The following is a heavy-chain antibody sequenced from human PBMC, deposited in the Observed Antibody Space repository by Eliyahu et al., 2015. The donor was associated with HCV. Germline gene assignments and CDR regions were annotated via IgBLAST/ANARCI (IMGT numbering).Heavy chain of an antibody. CDR2: IWYDGSNK. CDR1: GFTFSSYG. J-gene: IGHJ5*02. Sequence: QVQLVESGGGVVQPGRSLRLSCAASGFTFSSYGMHWVRQAPGKGLEWVAVIWYDGSNKYYADSVKGRFTISRDNSKNTLYLQMNSLRAEDTAVYYCARDGSPWQVDWFDPWGQGTLVTVSS. D-gene: IGHD2-15*01. CDR3: ARDGSPWQVDWFDP. V-gene: IGHV3-33*01.